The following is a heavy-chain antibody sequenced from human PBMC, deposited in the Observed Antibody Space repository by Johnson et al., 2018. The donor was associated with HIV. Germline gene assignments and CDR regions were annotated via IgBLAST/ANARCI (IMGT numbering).Heavy chain of an antibody. D-gene: IGHD2-15*01. V-gene: IGHV3-30*04. J-gene: IGHJ3*02. CDR3: ARDWGGYCSGGSCYGDAFDI. Sequence: QVHLVESGGGVVQPGGSLRLSCAASGFTFSSYAMHWVRQAPGKGLEWVAVISYDGSNKYYADSVKGRFSISRDNSKNTLYLQMNSLRAEDTAVYYCARDWGGYCSGGSCYGDAFDIWGQGTRVTVSS. CDR1: GFTFSSYA. CDR2: ISYDGSNK.